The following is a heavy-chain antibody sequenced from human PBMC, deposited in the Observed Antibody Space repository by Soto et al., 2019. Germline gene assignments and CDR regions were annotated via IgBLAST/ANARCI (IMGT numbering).Heavy chain of an antibody. V-gene: IGHV1-3*01. D-gene: IGHD3-10*01. Sequence: QVQLVQSGAEVKKPGASVKVSCKASGYTFTSYAMHWVRQAPGQRLEWMGWINAGNGNTKYSQKFQGRVTITRDTSGSTGYMELSSLRSEDTAVYYCAGGHRVGEVAADYWGQGTLVTVSS. CDR2: INAGNGNT. J-gene: IGHJ4*02. CDR3: AGGHRVGEVAADY. CDR1: GYTFTSYA.